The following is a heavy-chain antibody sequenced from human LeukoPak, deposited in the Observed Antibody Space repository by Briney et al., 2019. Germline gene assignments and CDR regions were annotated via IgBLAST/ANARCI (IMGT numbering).Heavy chain of an antibody. CDR1: VFTFSSCA. CDR3: AKESTQVIEVYFDS. CDR2: ITGSGVTS. D-gene: IGHD2/OR15-2a*01. J-gene: IGHJ4*02. Sequence: GGSLRLSCTASVFTFSSCAMSWVREAPGKGLQWVSSITGSGVTSYYADSVKGRFTISRDNSKNTLYLEMNTLRADDTAVYFCAKESTQVIEVYFDSWGQGTLVTVSS. V-gene: IGHV3-23*01.